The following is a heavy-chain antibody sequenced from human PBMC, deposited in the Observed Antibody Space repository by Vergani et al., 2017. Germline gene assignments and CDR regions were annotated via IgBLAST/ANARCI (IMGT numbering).Heavy chain of an antibody. V-gene: IGHV3-7*03. J-gene: IGHJ4*02. CDR3: AKSKPSSSWPRVVDY. CDR2: IKQDGSEK. CDR1: GFTFSAYW. Sequence: EVLLVESGGGLVQPGGSLRLSCAASGFTFSAYWMNWVRQAPGKGLEWVANIKQDGSEKYYVDSVKGRFTISRDNSKDTLYLQMNSLRAEDTAVYYCAKSKPSSSWPRVVDYWGQGTLVTVSS. D-gene: IGHD6-13*01.